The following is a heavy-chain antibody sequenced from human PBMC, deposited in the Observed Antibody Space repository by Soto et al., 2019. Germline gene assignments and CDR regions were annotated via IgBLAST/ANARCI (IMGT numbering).Heavy chain of an antibody. D-gene: IGHD3-9*01. CDR3: ARADTYYDILASFDY. CDR1: GFTFSDSY. V-gene: IGHV3-72*01. CDR2: IRDKANRYTT. Sequence: PGGSLRLSCVASGFTFSDSYMDWVRQAPGKGLEWFGRIRDKANRYTTEYAASVKGRFTISRDDSENSLYLQMNSLRAEDTAVYYCARADTYYDILASFDYWGQGTLVTVSS. J-gene: IGHJ4*02.